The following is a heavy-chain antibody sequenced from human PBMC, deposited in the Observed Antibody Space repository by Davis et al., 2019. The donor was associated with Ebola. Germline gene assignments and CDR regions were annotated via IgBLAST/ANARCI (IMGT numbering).Heavy chain of an antibody. Sequence: PSETLSLTCTVSGGSISSGDNYRSWIRQPPGKGLEWIGCMFYSGNTYYNPSLKSRLTISVDTSQNQFSLRLTSVTAADTAVYYCARDSSGDAFDLWGQGTMVTVSS. CDR3: ARDSSGDAFDL. J-gene: IGHJ3*01. V-gene: IGHV4-30-4*01. CDR1: GGSISSGDNY. CDR2: MFYSGNT.